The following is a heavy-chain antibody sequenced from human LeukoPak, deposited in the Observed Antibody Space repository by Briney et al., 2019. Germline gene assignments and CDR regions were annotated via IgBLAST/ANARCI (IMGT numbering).Heavy chain of an antibody. Sequence: PSETLSLTCAVSGVSISSGSYYWSWIRQPAGKGLEWIGRIYTSGSTNYNPSLKSRVTISVDTSKNQFSLKLSSVTAADTAVYYCARGEWLGAPEGAFDIWGQGTMVTVSS. CDR3: ARGEWLGAPEGAFDI. CDR1: GVSISSGSYY. V-gene: IGHV4-61*02. D-gene: IGHD3-3*01. J-gene: IGHJ3*02. CDR2: IYTSGST.